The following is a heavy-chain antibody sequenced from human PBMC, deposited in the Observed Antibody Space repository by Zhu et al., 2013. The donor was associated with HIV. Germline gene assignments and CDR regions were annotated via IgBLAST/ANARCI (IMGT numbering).Heavy chain of an antibody. Sequence: QVHLVQSGADVKKPGASVKVSCKASGYTFTDYYLHWIRQAPGQEPECMGWINPYSGDTTYAQRFKGRVSMTRDTSISTAYMELSRLRSDDTAVYYCARGASVSVVVPAATIGILNYWGQGTLVTVSS. CDR2: INPYSGDT. CDR1: GYTFTDYY. CDR3: ARGASVSVVVPAATIGILNY. V-gene: IGHV1-2*02. J-gene: IGHJ4*02. D-gene: IGHD2-2*01.